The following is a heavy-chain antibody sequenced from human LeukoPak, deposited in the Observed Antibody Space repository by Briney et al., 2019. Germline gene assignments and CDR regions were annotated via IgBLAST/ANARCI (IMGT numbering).Heavy chain of an antibody. CDR2: INPSGGST. J-gene: IGHJ4*02. CDR1: GYTFTSYY. D-gene: IGHD2-2*01. V-gene: IGHV1-46*01. Sequence: GASVKVSCKASGYTFTSYYMHWVRQAPGQGLEWMGIINPSGGSTSYAQKFQGRVTMTRDTSTSTVYMELSSLRSEDTAVYYCARDPLVVVPAAKRPGSNKDDGLPDYWGQGTLVTVSS. CDR3: ARDPLVVVPAAKRPGSNKDDGLPDY.